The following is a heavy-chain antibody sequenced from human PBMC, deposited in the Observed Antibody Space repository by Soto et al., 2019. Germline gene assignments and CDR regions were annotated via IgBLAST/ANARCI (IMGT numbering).Heavy chain of an antibody. CDR1: GGTFSSYA. Sequence: SVKVSCKASGGTFSSYAISWVRQAPGQGLEWMGGIIPIFGTANYAQKFQGRVTITADKSTSTAYMELSSLRSEDTAVYYCARGLGYYYDSSGSLDAFDIWGQGTMVTVSS. D-gene: IGHD3-22*01. V-gene: IGHV1-69*06. CDR2: IIPIFGTA. CDR3: ARGLGYYYDSSGSLDAFDI. J-gene: IGHJ3*02.